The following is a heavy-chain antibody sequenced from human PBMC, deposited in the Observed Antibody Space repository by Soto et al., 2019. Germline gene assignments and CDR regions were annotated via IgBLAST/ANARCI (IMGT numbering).Heavy chain of an antibody. J-gene: IGHJ2*01. Sequence: QVQLQESGPGLVKPSETLSLTCSFSGGSMSRYYWSWIRQPPGKGLEWIGNIHETGSTNYNASLTSRVTISFDTSKSAFTLHLTSVPAADTAVYYCARDVRPTGLAYFDLWGRGTLVTVSS. CDR2: IHETGST. CDR1: GGSMSRYY. D-gene: IGHD1-1*01. V-gene: IGHV4-59*12. CDR3: ARDVRPTGLAYFDL.